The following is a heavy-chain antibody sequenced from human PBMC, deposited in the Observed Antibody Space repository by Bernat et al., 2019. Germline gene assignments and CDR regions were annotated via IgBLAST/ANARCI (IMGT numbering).Heavy chain of an antibody. J-gene: IGHJ5*02. CDR1: GFSVSTSH. V-gene: IGHV3-53*01. CDR2: IYSGGST. D-gene: IGHD2-15*01. Sequence: EVQLVESGGGLIQPGGSLRLSCAASGFSVSTSHMTWVRQAPGKGREWVSVIYSGGSTNHADSVKCRFTISRDNSKHTLYLQMNSLRAEDTAVYYCARGYCSGGSCYSEWLDPWGQGTLVTVSS. CDR3: ARGYCSGGSCYSEWLDP.